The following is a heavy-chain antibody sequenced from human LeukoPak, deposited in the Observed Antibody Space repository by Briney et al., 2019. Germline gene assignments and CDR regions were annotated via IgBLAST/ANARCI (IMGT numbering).Heavy chain of an antibody. CDR3: ARGVLRFVAVARPRYFDY. CDR2: INHSGST. V-gene: IGHV4-34*01. CDR1: GGSISSYY. Sequence: SETLSLTCTVSGGSISSYYWSWIRQPPGKGLEWIGEINHSGSTNYNPSLKSRVTISVDTSKNQFSLKLSSVTAADTAVYYCARGVLRFVAVARPRYFDYWGQGTLVTVSS. J-gene: IGHJ4*02. D-gene: IGHD6-19*01.